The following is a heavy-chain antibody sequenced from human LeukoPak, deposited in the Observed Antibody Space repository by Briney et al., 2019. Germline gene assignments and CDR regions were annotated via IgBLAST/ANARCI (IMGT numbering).Heavy chain of an antibody. D-gene: IGHD2-15*01. Sequence: SETLSLTCTVSGYSISSGYYWGWIRQPPGEGLEWIGSIYHSGSTYYNPSLKSRVTISVDTSKNQFSLKLSSVTAADTAVYYCARAIYCSGGSCNSGNGMDVWGQGTTVTVSS. CDR1: GYSISSGYY. CDR3: ARAIYCSGGSCNSGNGMDV. V-gene: IGHV4-38-2*02. J-gene: IGHJ6*02. CDR2: IYHSGST.